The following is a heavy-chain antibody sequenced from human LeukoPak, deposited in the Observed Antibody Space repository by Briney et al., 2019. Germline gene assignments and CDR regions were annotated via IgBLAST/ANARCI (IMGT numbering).Heavy chain of an antibody. J-gene: IGHJ4*02. CDR1: GGSISSRSYY. Sequence: SETLSLTCTVSGGSISSRSYYWGWIRQPPGKGLEWIGSIYYSGSTYYNPSLKSRVTISVDTSKNQLSLKLSSVTAADTAVYYCARHFYCSSTSCSHYFDLWGQGTLVTVSS. V-gene: IGHV4-39*01. D-gene: IGHD2-2*01. CDR3: ARHFYCSSTSCSHYFDL. CDR2: IYYSGST.